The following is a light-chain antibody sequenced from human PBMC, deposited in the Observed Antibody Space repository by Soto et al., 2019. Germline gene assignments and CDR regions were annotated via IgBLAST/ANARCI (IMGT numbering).Light chain of an antibody. CDR3: SSFSYSSTHNDV. CDR2: DVD. J-gene: IGLJ1*01. Sequence: QSALTQPASVSGSPGQSITISCTGTSSDAGGYNYVSWYQQHPGKAPKLIIYDVDNRPSGISSRFSGSKSGNTASLTISGLQAEDEADYYCSSFSYSSTHNDVYGTGTKLTVL. V-gene: IGLV2-14*01. CDR1: SSDAGGYNY.